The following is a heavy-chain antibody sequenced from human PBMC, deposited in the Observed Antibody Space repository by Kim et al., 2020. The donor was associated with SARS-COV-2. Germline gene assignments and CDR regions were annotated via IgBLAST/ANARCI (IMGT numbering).Heavy chain of an antibody. V-gene: IGHV4-34*01. CDR3: AREGSSVDY. D-gene: IGHD6-13*01. Sequence: ESTNSNPPLKSRVTISVDTSKNQFSLKLSSVTAADTAVYYCAREGSSVDYWGQGTLVTVSS. CDR2: EST. J-gene: IGHJ4*02.